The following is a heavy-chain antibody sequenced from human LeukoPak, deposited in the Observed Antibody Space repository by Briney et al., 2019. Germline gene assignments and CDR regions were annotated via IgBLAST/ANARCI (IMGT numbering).Heavy chain of an antibody. V-gene: IGHV4-59*01. CDR3: ARMYSGTSYYFDF. J-gene: IGHJ4*02. CDR2: FSYSGST. D-gene: IGHD1-26*01. Sequence: SETLSLTCTVSGGSISSYYWSWIRQPPAKGLEWMGYFSYSGSTRYNPSLKSRVTMSVDTSKNQFSLRLISVAAADTAVYYCARMYSGTSYYFDFWGQGTLVTVSS. CDR1: GGSISSYY.